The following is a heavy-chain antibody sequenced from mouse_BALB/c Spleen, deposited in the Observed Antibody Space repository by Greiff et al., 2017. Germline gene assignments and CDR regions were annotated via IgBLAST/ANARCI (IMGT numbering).Heavy chain of an antibody. CDR3: AKKDYYGSSYWYFDV. CDR1: GFSLTSYG. V-gene: IGHV2-5-1*01. CDR2: IWRGGST. J-gene: IGHJ1*01. Sequence: QVQLQQSGPSLVQPSQSLSITCTVSGFSLTSYGVHWVRQSPGKGLEWLGVIWRGGSTDYNAAFMSRLSITKDNSKSQVFFKMNSLQADDTAIYYCAKKDYYGSSYWYFDVWGAGTTVTVSS. D-gene: IGHD1-1*01.